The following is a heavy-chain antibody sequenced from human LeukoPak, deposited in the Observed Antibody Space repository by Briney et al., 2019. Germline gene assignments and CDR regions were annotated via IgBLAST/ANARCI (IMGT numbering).Heavy chain of an antibody. V-gene: IGHV4-4*07. J-gene: IGHJ4*02. CDR3: TREERYKYGYPFDY. Sequence: SETLSLTCNVAGGSISSYYWSWIRQPAGKGQEWIGRIYTSGSTNYNPSLKSRVTISVDTSKSQFCLKRSSVTAADPAVYYCTREERYKYGYPFDYWGQGTVVRVS. CDR1: GGSISSYY. CDR2: IYTSGST. D-gene: IGHD5-18*01.